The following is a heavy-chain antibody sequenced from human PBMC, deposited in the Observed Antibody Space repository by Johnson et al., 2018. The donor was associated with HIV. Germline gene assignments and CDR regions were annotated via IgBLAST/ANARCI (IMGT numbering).Heavy chain of an antibody. Sequence: QVQLVESGGGVVQPGRSLRLSCAASGFTFSSYGMNWVRQAPGKGLEWVAVISYDGSTKDYADSVKGRFTISRDISKNLLYLQMNSLRTEDTAVYYCARAAYVHYDILTGPPLEDAFDIWGQGTMVTVSS. D-gene: IGHD3-9*01. CDR2: ISYDGSTK. J-gene: IGHJ3*02. V-gene: IGHV3-30*03. CDR1: GFTFSSYG. CDR3: ARAAYVHYDILTGPPLEDAFDI.